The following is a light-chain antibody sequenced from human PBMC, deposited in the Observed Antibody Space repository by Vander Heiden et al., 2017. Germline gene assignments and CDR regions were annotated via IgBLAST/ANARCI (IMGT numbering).Light chain of an antibody. CDR2: EVT. V-gene: IGLV2-8*01. Sequence: QSALPQPPSASGSPGQSVTIACTGASSVSWYQQHPGKAPRLVIYEVTKRPSGVPDRFSGSKSGNTASLTISGLQADDEADYYCSSSAGWVNWLFGTGTKVTVL. CDR1: SSV. J-gene: IGLJ1*01. CDR3: SSSAGWVNWL.